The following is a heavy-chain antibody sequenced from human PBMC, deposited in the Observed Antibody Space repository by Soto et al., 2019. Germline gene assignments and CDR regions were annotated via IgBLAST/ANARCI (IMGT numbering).Heavy chain of an antibody. CDR2: INAGNGNT. CDR3: ARGRITMVQGVFYYYGMDV. J-gene: IGHJ6*02. CDR1: GYTFTSYA. D-gene: IGHD3-10*01. Sequence: ASVKVSCKASGYTFTSYAMHWVRQAPGQRLEWMGWINAGNGNTKYSQKFQGRVTITRDTSASTAYMELSSLRSEDTAVYYCARGRITMVQGVFYYYGMDVWGQGTTVTVSS. V-gene: IGHV1-3*01.